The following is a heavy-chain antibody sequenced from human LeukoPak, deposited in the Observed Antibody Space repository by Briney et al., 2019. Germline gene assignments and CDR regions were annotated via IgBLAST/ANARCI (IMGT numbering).Heavy chain of an antibody. V-gene: IGHV3-21*01. J-gene: IGHJ4*02. Sequence: PGGSLRLSCAASGFTFSRYSMNWVRQAPGKGLEWVSSISSSSSYIYYADSVKGRFTISRDNAKNSLYLQMNSLRAEDTAVYYCARDKGITVRADYWGQGTLVTVSS. CDR1: GFTFSRYS. CDR3: ARDKGITVRADY. D-gene: IGHD1-20*01. CDR2: ISSSSSYI.